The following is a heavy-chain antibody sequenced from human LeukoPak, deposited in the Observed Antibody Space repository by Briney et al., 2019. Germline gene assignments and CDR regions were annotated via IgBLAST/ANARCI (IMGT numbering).Heavy chain of an antibody. CDR3: AKGAAALGYNWFDP. J-gene: IGHJ5*02. V-gene: IGHV3-23*01. Sequence: PGGSLRLSCVASGFPFSSYWMTWVRQAPGKGLEWVSVISGGGDSTYYADSVKGRFIISRENSKNTLYLQMNSLRAEDTAIYYCAKGAAALGYNWFDPWGQGTLVTVSS. CDR1: GFPFSSYW. D-gene: IGHD3-16*01. CDR2: ISGGGDST.